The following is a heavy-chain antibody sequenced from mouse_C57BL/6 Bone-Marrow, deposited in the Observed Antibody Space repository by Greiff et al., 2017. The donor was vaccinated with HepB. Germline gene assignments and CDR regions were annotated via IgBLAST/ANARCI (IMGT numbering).Heavy chain of an antibody. CDR2: ISSGSSTI. D-gene: IGHD2-4*01. V-gene: IGHV5-17*01. J-gene: IGHJ3*01. CDR3: ARPMIRAWFAY. Sequence: EVQGVESGGGLVKPGGSLKLSCAASGFTFSDYGMHWVRQAPEKGLEWVAYISSGSSTIYYADTVQGRFTISRDNAKNTLFLQMTSLRSEDTAMYYCARPMIRAWFAYWGQGTLVTVSA. CDR1: GFTFSDYG.